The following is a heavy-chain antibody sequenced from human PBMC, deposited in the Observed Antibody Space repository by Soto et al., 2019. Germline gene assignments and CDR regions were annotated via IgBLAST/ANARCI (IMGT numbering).Heavy chain of an antibody. CDR2: IYYSGST. J-gene: IGHJ6*02. CDR3: ARDYYYYYGMDV. CDR1: GGSISSYY. Sequence: SETLSLTCAVSGGSISSYYWSWIRQPPGKGLEWIGYIYYSGSTNYNPSLKSRVTISVDTSKNQFSLKLSSVTAADTAVYYCARDYYYYYGMDVWGQGTTVTVSS. V-gene: IGHV4-59*01.